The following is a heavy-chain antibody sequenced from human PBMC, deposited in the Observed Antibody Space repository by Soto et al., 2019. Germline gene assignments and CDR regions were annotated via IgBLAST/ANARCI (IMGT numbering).Heavy chain of an antibody. CDR3: ARLGFPGAIYFDS. CDR2: IYPGDSET. V-gene: IGHV5-51*01. Sequence: GESLKISCKCSGYNFTTFWIGWVRQVPGKGLEWMGIIYPGDSETKYSPDFEGQVTISADPSTNTAYLQWRSLRASDTAMYYCARLGFPGAIYFDSWGLGTLVTVSS. CDR1: GYNFTTFW. J-gene: IGHJ4*02.